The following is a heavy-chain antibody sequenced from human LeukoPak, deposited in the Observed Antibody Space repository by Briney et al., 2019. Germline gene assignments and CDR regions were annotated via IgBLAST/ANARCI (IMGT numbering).Heavy chain of an antibody. Sequence: PSETLSLTCAVYGGSFSGYYWSWIRQPPGKGLEWIGEINHSGSTNYNPSLKSRVTISVDTSKNQFSLKLSSVTAADTAVYYCARGRRDSSLRPTKSYYYYMDVWGKGTTVTVSS. CDR2: INHSGST. J-gene: IGHJ6*03. CDR3: ARGRRDSSLRPTKSYYYYMDV. CDR1: GGSFSGYY. D-gene: IGHD6-19*01. V-gene: IGHV4-34*01.